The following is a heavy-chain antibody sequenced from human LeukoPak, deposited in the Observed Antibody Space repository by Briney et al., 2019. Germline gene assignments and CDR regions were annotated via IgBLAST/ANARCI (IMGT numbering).Heavy chain of an antibody. CDR3: ARHLSSAAVGGNLWFDP. CDR1: GGSISSSSYY. Sequence: SETLSLTCTVSGGSISSSSYYWGWVRQPPGKGLEWIGSIYYSGSTYYNPSLKSRVTISVDTSKNQFSLKLSSVTAADTAVYYCARHLSSAAVGGNLWFDPWGQGTLVTVSS. V-gene: IGHV4-39*01. J-gene: IGHJ5*02. D-gene: IGHD6-19*01. CDR2: IYYSGST.